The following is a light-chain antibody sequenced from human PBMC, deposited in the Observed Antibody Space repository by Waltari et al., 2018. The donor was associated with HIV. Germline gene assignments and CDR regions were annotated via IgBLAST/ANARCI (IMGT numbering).Light chain of an antibody. CDR3: SSYAGSRGGV. Sequence: QSALTQPPSASGSPAQSVTHSCPGPSRAVGGYIFAPWYKQHPGKAPKRMIYEVSKRPSGVPARFSGSKSGNTASLTVSGLQAEDEADYYCSSYAGSRGGVFGTGTKVTVL. CDR2: EVS. J-gene: IGLJ1*01. CDR1: SRAVGGYIF. V-gene: IGLV2-8*01.